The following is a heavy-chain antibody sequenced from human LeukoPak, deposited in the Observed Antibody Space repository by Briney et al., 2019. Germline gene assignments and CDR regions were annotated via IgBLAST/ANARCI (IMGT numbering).Heavy chain of an antibody. J-gene: IGHJ4*02. CDR1: GYSISSGYY. CDR2: IYHSGST. V-gene: IGHV4-38-2*01. Sequence: PSETLSLTCAVYGYSISSGYYWGWIRQPPGKGLEWIGSIYHSGSTYYNPSLKSRVTISVDTSKNQFSLKLSSVTAADTAVYYCARLAVAGPKVDYWGQGTLVTVSS. CDR3: ARLAVAGPKVDY. D-gene: IGHD6-19*01.